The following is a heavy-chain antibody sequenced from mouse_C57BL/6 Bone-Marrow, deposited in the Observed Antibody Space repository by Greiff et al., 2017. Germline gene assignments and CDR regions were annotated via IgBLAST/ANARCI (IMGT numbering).Heavy chain of an antibody. V-gene: IGHV1-42*01. CDR3: ARENGPLFDY. CDR1: GYSFTGYY. J-gene: IGHJ2*01. Sequence: VQLKESGPELVKPGASVKISCKASGYSFTGYYMNWVKQSTEKSLEWIGEINPSTGGTTYNQKFKAKATLTVDKSSSTAYMQLKSLTSEDSAVYYCARENGPLFDYWGQGTTLTVSS. CDR2: INPSTGGT.